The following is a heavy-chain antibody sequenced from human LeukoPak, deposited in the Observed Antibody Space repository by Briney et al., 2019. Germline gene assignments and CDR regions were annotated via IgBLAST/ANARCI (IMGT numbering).Heavy chain of an antibody. V-gene: IGHV4-34*01. J-gene: IGHJ3*02. CDR3: ARGLVVVVAAIDAFDI. CDR2: INDSGST. CDR1: GGSFSGCY. Sequence: PSETLSLSCAAYGGSFSGCYWSWIRQPPGKGLEWIGEINDSGSTNYDASLKSRVTIAIDTSKNQFSLKLSSVTAADTAVYYCARGLVVVVAAIDAFDIWGQGTMVTVSS. D-gene: IGHD2-15*01.